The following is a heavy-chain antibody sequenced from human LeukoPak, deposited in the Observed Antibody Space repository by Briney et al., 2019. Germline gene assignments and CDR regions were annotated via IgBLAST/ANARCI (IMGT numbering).Heavy chain of an antibody. Sequence: GGSLRLSCAASGFTFSDYCMSWIRQAPGKGLEWVSYISSSGSTIYYADSVKGRFTISRDNAKNSLYLQMNSLRAEDTAVYYCARDRIRITIFGVVITDAFDIWGQGTMVTVSS. CDR3: ARDRIRITIFGVVITDAFDI. CDR2: ISSSGSTI. CDR1: GFTFSDYC. J-gene: IGHJ3*02. D-gene: IGHD3-3*01. V-gene: IGHV3-11*01.